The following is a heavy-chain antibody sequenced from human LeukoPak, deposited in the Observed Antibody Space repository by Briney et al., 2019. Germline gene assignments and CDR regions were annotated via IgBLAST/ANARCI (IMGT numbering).Heavy chain of an antibody. J-gene: IGHJ4*02. Sequence: PSGTLSLTCAVYGGSFSGYYWSWIRQPPGKGLEWIGEINHSGSTNYNPSLKSRVTISVDTSKNQFSLKLSSVTAADTAVYYCARGRMVDGDYLGSDYWGQGTLVTVSS. CDR1: GGSFSGYY. CDR2: INHSGST. CDR3: ARGRMVDGDYLGSDY. V-gene: IGHV4-34*01. D-gene: IGHD4-17*01.